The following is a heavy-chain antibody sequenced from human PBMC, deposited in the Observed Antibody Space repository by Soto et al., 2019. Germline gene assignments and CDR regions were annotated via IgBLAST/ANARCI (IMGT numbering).Heavy chain of an antibody. D-gene: IGHD3-9*01. CDR3: AHKGPEDWPLDY. Sequence: QITLKESGPTLVRPTQTLTLTCAFSGFSLSTSGVGVGWIRQPPGKALEWFAVIYWDDSKHYSPSLRTRFNITQDTSKNQVVLTITNMDPMDTGTYYCAHKGPEDWPLDYWGQGTLVTVSS. V-gene: IGHV2-5*02. CDR2: IYWDDSK. CDR1: GFSLSTSGVG. J-gene: IGHJ4*02.